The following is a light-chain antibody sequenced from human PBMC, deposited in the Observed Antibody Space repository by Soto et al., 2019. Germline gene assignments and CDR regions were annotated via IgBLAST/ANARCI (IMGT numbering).Light chain of an antibody. CDR1: RXNIGSNN. CDR2: NNH. Sequence: QSVLTQPPSASGIPGQRVTISCSGSRXNIGSNNVNWYQQLPGTAPRLLTFNNHLRPSGVPDRFSGSKSGTSASLAISGLQSEDEGDYYCAAWDDSLDGYVFGTGTKGIV. V-gene: IGLV1-44*01. J-gene: IGLJ1*01. CDR3: AAWDDSLDGYV.